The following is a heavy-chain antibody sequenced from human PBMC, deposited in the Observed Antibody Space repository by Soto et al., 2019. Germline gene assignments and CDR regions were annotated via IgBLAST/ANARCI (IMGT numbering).Heavy chain of an antibody. CDR2: ISAYNGNT. Sequence: QVQLVQSGAEVKKPGASVKVSCKASGYTFTSYGISWVRQAPGQGLEWMGWISAYNGNTNYAQKLQGRVTMTTDTATSPAYMELRSLRFDDTAVYYGARSRKTTVTEGAFDIWGQGTMVTVSS. CDR3: ARSRKTTVTEGAFDI. CDR1: GYTFTSYG. V-gene: IGHV1-18*01. D-gene: IGHD4-17*01. J-gene: IGHJ3*02.